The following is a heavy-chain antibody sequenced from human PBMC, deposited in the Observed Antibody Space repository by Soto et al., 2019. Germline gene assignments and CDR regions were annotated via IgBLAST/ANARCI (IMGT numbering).Heavy chain of an antibody. Sequence: EVQLVESGGDLVKPGGSLRLSCAASGFAFDNAWMSWVRQAPGMGLEWVGRVKSKTDGGTTDYAAPVQGRFTISRDDSKTTLYLQMNRLKTEDTAVYYCTTSGGGDYTAMAGEYYYYYYGMDVWGQGTTVTVSS. CDR2: VKSKTDGGTT. CDR3: TTSGGGDYTAMAGEYYYYYYGMDV. D-gene: IGHD5-18*01. J-gene: IGHJ6*02. CDR1: GFAFDNAW. V-gene: IGHV3-15*01.